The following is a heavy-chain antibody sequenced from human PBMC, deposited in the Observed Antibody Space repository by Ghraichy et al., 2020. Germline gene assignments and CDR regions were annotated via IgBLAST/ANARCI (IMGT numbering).Heavy chain of an antibody. Sequence: SLNISCAVSGASINSVGYSWSWIRQPPGKGLEWIGHIYSSGNTYYNPSLKSRVTISIARSKKQFSLNLNSVTAADTALYYCARQDPSTVAIDYWGQGTLVTVSS. J-gene: IGHJ4*02. CDR2: IYSSGNT. CDR3: ARQDPSTVAIDY. D-gene: IGHD4-23*01. V-gene: IGHV4-30-2*01. CDR1: GASINSVGYS.